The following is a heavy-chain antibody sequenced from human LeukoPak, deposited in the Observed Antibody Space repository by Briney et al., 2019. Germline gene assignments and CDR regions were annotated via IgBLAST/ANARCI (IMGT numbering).Heavy chain of an antibody. CDR3: AREVQQWLIRNSWFDP. Sequence: SETLSLTCTVSGGSISSGSYYWSWIRQPAGKGLEWIGRIYTSGSTNYNPSLKSRVTISVDTSKNQFSLKLSSVTAADTAVYYCAREVQQWLIRNSWFDPWGQGTLVTVSS. CDR1: GGSISSGSYY. D-gene: IGHD6-19*01. CDR2: IYTSGST. V-gene: IGHV4-61*02. J-gene: IGHJ5*02.